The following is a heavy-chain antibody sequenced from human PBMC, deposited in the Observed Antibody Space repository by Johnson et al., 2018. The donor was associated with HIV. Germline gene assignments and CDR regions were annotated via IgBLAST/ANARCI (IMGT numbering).Heavy chain of an antibody. CDR3: ANSYSSSSGNNDYAFDI. CDR1: GFTFSSYA. CDR2: ISSDGSNK. Sequence: QVQLVESGGGVVQPGRSLRLSCAASGFTFSSYAMHWVRPAPGKGLEWVAVISSDGSNKYYADSVKGRFTISRDNSKTPLYLQMNSLRAEDTAVYYCANSYSSSSGNNDYAFDIWGQGTMVTVSS. J-gene: IGHJ3*02. V-gene: IGHV3-30*04. D-gene: IGHD6-6*01.